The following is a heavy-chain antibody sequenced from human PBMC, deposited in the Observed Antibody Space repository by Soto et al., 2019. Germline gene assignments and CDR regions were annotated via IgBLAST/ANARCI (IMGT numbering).Heavy chain of an antibody. Sequence: SETLSLTCTVSGGSISSYYWSWIRQPPGKGLEWIGYIYYSGSTNYNPSLKSRVTISVDTSKNQFSLKLSSVTAADTAVYYCARDTLSIAVAGTNYYYYGMDVWGQGTTVTVSS. D-gene: IGHD6-19*01. V-gene: IGHV4-59*01. CDR3: ARDTLSIAVAGTNYYYYGMDV. CDR2: IYYSGST. J-gene: IGHJ6*02. CDR1: GGSISSYY.